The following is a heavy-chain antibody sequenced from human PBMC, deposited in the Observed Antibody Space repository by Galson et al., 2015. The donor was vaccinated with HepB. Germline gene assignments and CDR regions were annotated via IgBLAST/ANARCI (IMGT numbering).Heavy chain of an antibody. J-gene: IGHJ6*03. Sequence: SVKVSCKASGYTFTSYGISWGRQAPGQGLEWMGWISAYNGNTNYAQKLQGRVTMTTDTSTSTAYMELRSLRSDDTAVYYCARRFPTEFSSDYYYYMDVWGKGTTVTVSS. V-gene: IGHV1-18*01. CDR2: ISAYNGNT. CDR3: ARRFPTEFSSDYYYYMDV. CDR1: GYTFTSYG. D-gene: IGHD3-10*01.